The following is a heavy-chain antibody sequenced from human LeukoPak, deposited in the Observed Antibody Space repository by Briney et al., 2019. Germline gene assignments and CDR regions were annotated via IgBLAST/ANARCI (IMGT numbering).Heavy chain of an antibody. V-gene: IGHV1-24*01. CDR1: GYTLTELS. J-gene: IGHJ2*01. CDR2: FDPEDGET. D-gene: IGHD3-10*01. CDR3: ARDLFYYGSGRSWYFDL. Sequence: ALVKVSCRVSGYTLTELSMHWVRQAPGKGLEWMGGFDPEDGETIYAQKFQGRVTMTEDTSTDTAYMELSSLRSDDTAVYYCARDLFYYGSGRSWYFDLWGRGTLVTVSS.